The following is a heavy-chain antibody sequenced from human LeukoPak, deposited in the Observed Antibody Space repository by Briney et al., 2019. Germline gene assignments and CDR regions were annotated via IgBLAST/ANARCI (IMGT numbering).Heavy chain of an antibody. V-gene: IGHV3-72*01. CDR3: SRDGGEGGNSAFDI. D-gene: IGHD3-16*01. CDR2: IRRGANSYTT. Sequence: PGGSLRLSCAASGFMFSDYILDWVRQAPGKGLEWVGRIRRGANSYTTEYAASVKGRFTISRDDSRNSLYLHMNSLKTEDTAVYHCSRDGGEGGNSAFDIWGQGTMATVSS. J-gene: IGHJ3*02. CDR1: GFMFSDYI.